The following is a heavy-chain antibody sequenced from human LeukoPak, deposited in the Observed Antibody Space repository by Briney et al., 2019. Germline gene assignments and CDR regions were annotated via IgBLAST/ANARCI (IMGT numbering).Heavy chain of an antibody. J-gene: IGHJ5*02. CDR1: ASTFTAYY. V-gene: IGHV1-2*02. Sequence: ASVKVSCKASASTFTAYYFHWVRQAPGQGREWMGWISPDSGDTNFAQKFQGRVTMTRDTSIRTVYMELSRLTSDDTAIYYCAAGGYYSFLVSWGPGTLVSVSS. CDR3: AAGGYYSFLVS. CDR2: ISPDSGDT. D-gene: IGHD3-10*01.